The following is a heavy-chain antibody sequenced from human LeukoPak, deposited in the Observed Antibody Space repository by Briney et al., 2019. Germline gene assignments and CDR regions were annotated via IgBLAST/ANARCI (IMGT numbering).Heavy chain of an antibody. Sequence: GGSLRLSCAASGFTFSSCAMSWVRQAPGKGLEWVSTISGSGGRTYYADSVKGRFTTARDNSKNTLYLQVNSLRAEDTAVYYCAKVDCSAGSCYSIDYWGQGTLVTVSS. D-gene: IGHD2-15*01. CDR1: GFTFSSCA. CDR3: AKVDCSAGSCYSIDY. V-gene: IGHV3-23*01. J-gene: IGHJ4*02. CDR2: ISGSGGRT.